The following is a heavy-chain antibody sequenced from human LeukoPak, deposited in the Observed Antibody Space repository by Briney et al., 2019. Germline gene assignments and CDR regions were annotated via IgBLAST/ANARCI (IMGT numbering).Heavy chain of an antibody. CDR2: IMKDGTEK. Sequence: GGSLRLSCAAARFSISGYWMNWVRQAAGKGLEWVANIMKDGTEKYYVDSVKGRFTISRDNAKNSLYLQMNSLRAEDTAVYYCARDPSRGYTYGYGDLWGQGTLVTVSS. D-gene: IGHD5-18*01. V-gene: IGHV3-7*01. CDR3: ARDPSRGYTYGYGDL. CDR1: RFSISGYW. J-gene: IGHJ4*02.